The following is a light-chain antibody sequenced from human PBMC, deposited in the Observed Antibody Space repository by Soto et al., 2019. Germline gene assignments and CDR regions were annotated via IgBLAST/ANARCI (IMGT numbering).Light chain of an antibody. CDR1: NIGSKS. J-gene: IGLJ2*01. V-gene: IGLV3-21*04. Sequence: SYELTQPPSVSVAPGKRVTITCGGNNIGSKSVHWYQQKPGQAPVLVIYYDSDRPSGIPERFSGSNSGNTATLTISRVEAGDEADYYCQVWDGSSDRVFGGGTKLTVL. CDR3: QVWDGSSDRV. CDR2: YDS.